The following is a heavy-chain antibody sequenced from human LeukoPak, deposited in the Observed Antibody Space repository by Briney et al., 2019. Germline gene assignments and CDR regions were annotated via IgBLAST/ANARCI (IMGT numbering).Heavy chain of an antibody. CDR1: GFTFSDYY. Sequence: GGSLRLSCVVSGFTFSDYYMSWVRQAPGKGLEWVANIKEDGSEKYYVDSVKGRFTISRDNDKNSLYLQMNSLRVEDTAIYYCAADIGDAWGQGTLVTVSS. J-gene: IGHJ5*02. CDR2: IKEDGSEK. CDR3: AADIGDA. V-gene: IGHV3-7*01. D-gene: IGHD2-15*01.